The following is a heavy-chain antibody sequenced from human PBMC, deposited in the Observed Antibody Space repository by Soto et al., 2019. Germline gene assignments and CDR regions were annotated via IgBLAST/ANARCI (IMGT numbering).Heavy chain of an antibody. D-gene: IGHD3-22*01. V-gene: IGHV3-30-3*01. CDR1: GFTFSSYA. J-gene: IGHJ4*02. CDR2: ISYDGSNK. Sequence: QVQLVESGGGVVQPGRSLRLSCAASGFTFSSYAMHWVRQAPGKGLEWVAVISYDGSNKYYADSVKGRFTISRDNSKNTLYLQMNCLRAEDTAVYYCARAYYDSSGYPDDYWGQGTLVTVSS. CDR3: ARAYYDSSGYPDDY.